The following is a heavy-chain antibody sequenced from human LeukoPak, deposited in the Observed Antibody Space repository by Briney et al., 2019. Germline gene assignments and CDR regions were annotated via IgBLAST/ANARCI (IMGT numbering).Heavy chain of an antibody. J-gene: IGHJ3*02. CDR3: ASMTTVTLDDAFDI. V-gene: IGHV3-23*01. CDR1: GFTFSTYA. Sequence: GRSLRLSCEASGFTFSTYAMSWVRQAPGKGLEWVSAIPNSGGGTHYTDSVKGRFTISRDNSKNTLYLQMNSLRAEDTAVYYCASMTTVTLDDAFDIWGQGTVVTVSS. CDR2: IPNSGGGT. D-gene: IGHD4-17*01.